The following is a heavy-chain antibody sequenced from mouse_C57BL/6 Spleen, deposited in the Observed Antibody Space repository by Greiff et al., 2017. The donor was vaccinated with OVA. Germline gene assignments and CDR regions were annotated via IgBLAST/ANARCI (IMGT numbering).Heavy chain of an antibody. V-gene: IGHV1-9*01. Sequence: VKLQQSGAELMKPGASVKLSCKATGYTFTGYWIEWVKQRPGHGLEWIGEILPGSGSTNYNEKFKGKATFTADTSSNTAYMQLSSLTTEDSAIYYCARPDYYGSSYYYAMDYWGQGTSVTVSS. CDR3: ARPDYYGSSYYYAMDY. D-gene: IGHD1-1*01. CDR2: ILPGSGST. CDR1: GYTFTGYW. J-gene: IGHJ4*01.